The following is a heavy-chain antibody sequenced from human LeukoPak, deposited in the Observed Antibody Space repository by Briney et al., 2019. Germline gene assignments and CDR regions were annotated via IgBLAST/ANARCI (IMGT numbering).Heavy chain of an antibody. V-gene: IGHV1-69*05. CDR2: IIPIFGTE. J-gene: IGHJ4*02. D-gene: IGHD5-24*01. CDR3: ASLEMATISYFDY. Sequence: SVKVSCKASGGTFSSYAISWVRQAPGQGLEWMGGIIPIFGTENYAQEFQGRVTITTDESTSTAYMELSSLRSEDTAVYYCASLEMATISYFDYWGQGTLVTVSS. CDR1: GGTFSSYA.